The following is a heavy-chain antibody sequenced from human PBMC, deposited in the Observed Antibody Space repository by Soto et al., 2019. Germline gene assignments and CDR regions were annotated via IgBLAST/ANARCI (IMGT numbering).Heavy chain of an antibody. J-gene: IGHJ4*02. CDR3: LRDRGYTGYDLEY. V-gene: IGHV3-48*02. D-gene: IGHD5-12*01. CDR2: INHNSGTI. CDR1: GFPFRTYA. Sequence: EVQLVESGGGLIQPGGSLRLSCAASGFPFRTYAMNWVRQAPGKGLEWVSYINHNSGTIYFADSVKGRFNISRDNAKNSLSLQLTSLRHEGTAVSNCLRDRGYTGYDLEYWGQGALVTGSS.